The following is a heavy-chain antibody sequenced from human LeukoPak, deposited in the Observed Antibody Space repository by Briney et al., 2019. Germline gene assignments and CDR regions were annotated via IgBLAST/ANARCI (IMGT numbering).Heavy chain of an antibody. Sequence: PGGSLRLSCAASAFTFSSYEMNWVRQAPGKWLEWVSYISSSGSTIYYADSVKGRFTISRDNAKNSLYLQMNSLRAEDTAVYYCARGPAAGAYDYWGQGTLVTVSS. D-gene: IGHD6-13*01. CDR2: ISSSGSTI. J-gene: IGHJ4*02. CDR3: ARGPAAGAYDY. CDR1: AFTFSSYE. V-gene: IGHV3-48*03.